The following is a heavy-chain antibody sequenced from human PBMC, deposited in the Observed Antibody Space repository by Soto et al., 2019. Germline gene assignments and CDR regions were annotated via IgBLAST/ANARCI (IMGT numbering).Heavy chain of an antibody. D-gene: IGHD3-22*01. CDR1: GYTFTGYY. CDR2: INPNSGGT. V-gene: IGHV1-2*02. J-gene: IGHJ4*02. Sequence: ASVKVSFRASGYTFTGYYMHWVRQAPGQGLEWMGWINPNSGGTNYAQKFQGRVTMTRDTSISTAYMELSRLRSDDTAVYYCAREAPSSGYYLFDYWGQGTLVTVSS. CDR3: AREAPSSGYYLFDY.